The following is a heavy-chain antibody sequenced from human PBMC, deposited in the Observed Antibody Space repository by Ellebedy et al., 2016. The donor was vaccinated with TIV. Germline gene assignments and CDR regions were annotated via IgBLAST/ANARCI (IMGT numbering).Heavy chain of an antibody. V-gene: IGHV3-30*12. CDR1: GFTFSSYG. D-gene: IGHD4-17*01. J-gene: IGHJ4*02. CDR2: ISYDGSNK. CDR3: ARDPTARSTVTGLGDY. Sequence: GESLKISCAASGFTFSSYGMHWVRQAPGKGLEWVAVISYDGSNKYYADSVKGRFTISRDNSKNTLYLQMNSLRAEDTAVYYCARDPTARSTVTGLGDYWGQGTLVTVSS.